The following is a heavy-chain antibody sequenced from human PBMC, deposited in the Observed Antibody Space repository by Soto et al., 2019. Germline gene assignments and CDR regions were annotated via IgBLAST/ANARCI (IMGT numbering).Heavy chain of an antibody. CDR2: SSGSGDTT. CDR1: GFTFSNYG. D-gene: IGHD3-10*01. CDR3: AKDLGYDGAGIES. V-gene: IGHV3-23*01. Sequence: EVQLLESGGGLVQPGGSLRLSCAVSGFTFSNYGMSWVRQAPGKGLEWVSASSGSGDTTYYADSVKGRFTISRDNSKNTLYVQMNSLRDEDTAGYYGAKDLGYDGAGIESWGQGTLVTVSP. J-gene: IGHJ4*02.